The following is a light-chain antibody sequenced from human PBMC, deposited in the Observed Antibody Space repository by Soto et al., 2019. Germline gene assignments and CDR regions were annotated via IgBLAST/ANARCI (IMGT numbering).Light chain of an antibody. V-gene: IGLV2-14*01. J-gene: IGLJ2*01. CDR3: CSYTSANTLL. CDR2: EVS. Sequence: QSALTQPASVSGSPGQSITISCTGTSSDVGGSKYVSWYQHHPGKAPKVMIFEVSYRPAGVSNRFSGSKSGNTASLTISGLQAEDEADYYCCSYTSANTLLFGGGTKVTVL. CDR1: SSDVGGSKY.